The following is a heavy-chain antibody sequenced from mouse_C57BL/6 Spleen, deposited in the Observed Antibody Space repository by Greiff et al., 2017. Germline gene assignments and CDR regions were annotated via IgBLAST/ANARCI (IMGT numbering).Heavy chain of an antibody. Sequence: EVKLVESEGGLVQPGSSMKLSCTASGFTFSDYYMAWVRQVPENGLEWVANITYDGSSTYYLDSLKSRFIISRDNAKNILYLQMSSLKSEDTATYYCARGGSSYVDAMDYWGQGTSVTVSS. CDR3: ARGGSSYVDAMDY. CDR2: ITYDGSST. V-gene: IGHV5-16*01. J-gene: IGHJ4*01. D-gene: IGHD1-1*01. CDR1: GFTFSDYY.